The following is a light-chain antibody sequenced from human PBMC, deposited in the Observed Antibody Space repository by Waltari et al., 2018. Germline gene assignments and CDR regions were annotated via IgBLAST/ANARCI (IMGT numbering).Light chain of an antibody. Sequence: QAVLTQPSSLSASPGASASLNCTLRSGIDVGTSRIYWYQQKPGSPPHYLLWYRSDSDKQQGSGVPSRFSGSKDASANAGILLISGLQSDDEADYYCMIWDSSAWVFGGGTKLTVL. CDR1: SGIDVGTSR. V-gene: IGLV5-45*03. CDR2: YRSDSDK. CDR3: MIWDSSAWV. J-gene: IGLJ3*02.